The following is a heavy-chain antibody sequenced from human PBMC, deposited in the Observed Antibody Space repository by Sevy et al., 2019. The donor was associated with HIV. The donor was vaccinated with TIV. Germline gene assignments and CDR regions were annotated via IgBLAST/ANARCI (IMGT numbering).Heavy chain of an antibody. CDR2: ISGRSSYI. CDR1: GFTFSRYS. D-gene: IGHD2-2*01. Sequence: GSLRLSCGASGFTFSRYSMNWVRQAPGKGLEWVSSISGRSSYIHYADSVRGRFTISRDNAKNSLYLQMNSLRADDTAVYFCARDGGCSSTSCLLYFDSWGQGALVTVSS. J-gene: IGHJ4*02. CDR3: ARDGGCSSTSCLLYFDS. V-gene: IGHV3-21*06.